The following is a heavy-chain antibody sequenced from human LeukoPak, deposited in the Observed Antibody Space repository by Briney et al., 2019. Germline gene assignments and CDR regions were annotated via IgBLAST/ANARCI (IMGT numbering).Heavy chain of an antibody. CDR3: ARGVTSVQSFWYFDL. D-gene: IGHD4-11*01. V-gene: IGHV4-4*07. CDR1: GDSIRGYY. CDR2: FYTSGST. Sequence: PSETLSLNCSVSGDSIRGYYWNWIRQPAGKGLEWIGRFYTSGSTDYKPSLKSRVTMSVDASKKWFSLKMTSLTAADTAVYYCARGVTSVQSFWYFDLWGRGTLVTVSS. J-gene: IGHJ2*01.